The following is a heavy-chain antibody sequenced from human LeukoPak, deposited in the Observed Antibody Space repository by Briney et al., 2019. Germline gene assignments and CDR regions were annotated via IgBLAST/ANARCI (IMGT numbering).Heavy chain of an antibody. Sequence: ASVKVSCKASGYTFTGYYMHWVRQAPGQGLEWMGWINPNSGGTSYAQKFQGRVTMTRDTSISTAYMELSRLRSDDTAVYYCARDTRDCTNGVCSGFDYWGQGALVTVSS. V-gene: IGHV1-2*02. J-gene: IGHJ4*02. CDR1: GYTFTGYY. D-gene: IGHD2-8*01. CDR3: ARDTRDCTNGVCSGFDY. CDR2: INPNSGGT.